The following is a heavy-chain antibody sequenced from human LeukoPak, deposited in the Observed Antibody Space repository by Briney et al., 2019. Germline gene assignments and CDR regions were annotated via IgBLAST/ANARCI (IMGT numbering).Heavy chain of an antibody. V-gene: IGHV3-23*01. CDR1: GFTFSNYA. CDR2: ISGSGGST. Sequence: GGSLRLSCAASGFTFSNYAMSWVRQAPGKGLEWVSGISGSGGSTYYAASVKGRFTISRDNSKNTVYLQMNSLRAEDTAVYYCAKDARDSGSDYFDYWGQGTLVTVSS. J-gene: IGHJ4*02. CDR3: AKDARDSGSDYFDY. D-gene: IGHD1-26*01.